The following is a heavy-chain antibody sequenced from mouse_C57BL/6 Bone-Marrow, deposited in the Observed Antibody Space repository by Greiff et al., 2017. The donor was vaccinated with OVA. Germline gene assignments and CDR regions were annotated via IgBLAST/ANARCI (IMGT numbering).Heavy chain of an antibody. CDR2: IYPRDGST. V-gene: IGHV1-85*01. J-gene: IGHJ4*01. CDR1: GYTITSYD. CDR3: ARDSIYYYGSLDYAMDY. D-gene: IGHD1-1*01. Sequence: QVQLQQSGPELVKPGASVKLSCKASGYTITSYDINWVKQRPGQGLEWIGWIYPRDGSTKYNEKFKGKATLTVDTSSSTAYMELHSLTSEDSAVYFCARDSIYYYGSLDYAMDYWGQGTSVTVSS.